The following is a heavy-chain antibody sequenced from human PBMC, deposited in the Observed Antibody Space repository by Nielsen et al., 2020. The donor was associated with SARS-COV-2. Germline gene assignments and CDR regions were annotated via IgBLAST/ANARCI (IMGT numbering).Heavy chain of an antibody. CDR2: ISYDGSNK. J-gene: IGHJ4*02. Sequence: GGSLRLSCAASGFTFSSYAMHWVRQAPGKGLEWVAVISYDGSNKYYADSVKGRFTISRDNSKNTLYLQMNSLRAEDTAVCYCAKDSVYYDSSGFLTYWGQGTLVTVSS. D-gene: IGHD3-22*01. CDR3: AKDSVYYDSSGFLTY. CDR1: GFTFSSYA. V-gene: IGHV3-30*04.